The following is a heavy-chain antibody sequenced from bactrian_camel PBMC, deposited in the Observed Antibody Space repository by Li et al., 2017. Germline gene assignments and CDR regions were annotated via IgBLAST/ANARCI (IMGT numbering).Heavy chain of an antibody. J-gene: IGHJ4*01. CDR1: GLRSNDYC. Sequence: HVQLVESGGGSVETGGSLRLSCVISGLRSNDYCMGWFRQAPGKEREGVAAIDTGDGSTYYLNSVEGRFTISHDNAKNTLYLQMNSLKPEDTAIYYCGARSIYSCLGWLSSWGTARYWGQGTQVTVS. CDR3: GARSIYSCLGWLSSWGTARY. CDR2: IDTGDGST. D-gene: IGHD2*01. V-gene: IGHV3S1*01.